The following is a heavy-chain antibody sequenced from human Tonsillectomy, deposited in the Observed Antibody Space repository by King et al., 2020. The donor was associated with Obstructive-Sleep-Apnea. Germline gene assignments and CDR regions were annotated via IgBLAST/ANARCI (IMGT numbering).Heavy chain of an antibody. J-gene: IGHJ4*02. Sequence: QLVQSGPEVKKPGTSVKVSCKASGFTFTGSAMQWVRQARGQRLEGIGWIVVGSGYTNYAQKFQERVTITRDMSTSTVYMELSSLRSEDTALYYCAESRSGSYFEFDYWGQGTLVTVSS. D-gene: IGHD1-26*01. CDR1: GFTFTGSA. CDR2: IVVGSGYT. V-gene: IGHV1-58*02. CDR3: AESRSGSYFEFDY.